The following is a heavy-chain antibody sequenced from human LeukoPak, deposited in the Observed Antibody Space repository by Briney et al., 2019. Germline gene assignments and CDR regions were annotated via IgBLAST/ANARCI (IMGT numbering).Heavy chain of an antibody. CDR3: ATIGGVIVGSVY. D-gene: IGHD3-16*02. CDR1: GYTFTSYF. Sequence: ASVKVSCKASGYTFTSYFMHWVRQAPGQGLEWMGIINPSGGSTSYAQKFQGRVTMTRDTSTSTVYMELSSLRSEDTAVYYCATIGGVIVGSVYWGQGTLVTVSS. V-gene: IGHV1-46*01. CDR2: INPSGGST. J-gene: IGHJ4*02.